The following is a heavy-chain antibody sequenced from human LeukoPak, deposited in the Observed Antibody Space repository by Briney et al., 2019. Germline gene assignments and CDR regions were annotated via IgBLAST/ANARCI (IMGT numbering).Heavy chain of an antibody. V-gene: IGHV4-34*01. J-gene: IGHJ5*02. CDR3: ARGKYYYGSGRRGWFDP. CDR1: GGSFSGYY. Sequence: PSETLSLTCAVYGGSFSGYYWSWIRQPPGKGLEWIGEINHSGSTNYNPSLKSRVTISVDTSKNQFSLKLSSVTAADTAVYYCARGKYYYGSGRRGWFDPWGQGTLVTVSP. CDR2: INHSGST. D-gene: IGHD3-10*01.